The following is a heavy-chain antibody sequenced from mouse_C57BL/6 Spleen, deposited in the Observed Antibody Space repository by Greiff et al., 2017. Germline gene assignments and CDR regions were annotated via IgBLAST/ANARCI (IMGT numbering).Heavy chain of an antibody. J-gene: IGHJ3*01. D-gene: IGHD2-2*01. V-gene: IGHV3-6*01. CDR1: GYSITSGYY. CDR2: ISYDGSN. Sequence: EVKLVESGPGLVKPSQSLSLTCSVTGYSITSGYYWNWIRQFPGNKLEWMGYISYDGSNNYNPSLKNRISITRDTSKNQFFLKLNSVTTEDTATYYCARGNYGYDVGFAYWGQGTLVTVSA. CDR3: ARGNYGYDVGFAY.